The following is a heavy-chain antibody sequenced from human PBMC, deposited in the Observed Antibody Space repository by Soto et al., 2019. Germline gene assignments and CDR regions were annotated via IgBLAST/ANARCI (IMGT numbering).Heavy chain of an antibody. V-gene: IGHV1-69*13. D-gene: IGHD2-8*01. CDR3: VQWTTGYYYGMDV. Sequence: SVKVSCKASGGTFSSYAISCVRQAPGQGLEWMGGIIPIFGTANYAQKFEGRVTITADESTSTAYMELSSLRSEDTAVYYCVQWTTGYYYGMDVWGQGTTVTVS. CDR1: GGTFSSYA. J-gene: IGHJ6*02. CDR2: IIPIFGTA.